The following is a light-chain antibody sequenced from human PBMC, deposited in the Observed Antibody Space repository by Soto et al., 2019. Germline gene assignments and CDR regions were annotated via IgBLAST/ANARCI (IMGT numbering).Light chain of an antibody. CDR3: QQRSNWPIT. J-gene: IGKJ5*01. CDR1: QSVSRY. Sequence: IVLTQTPGTQSLSPGERATLCWMASQSVSRYLAWYQQKPDQAPRLLIYDAFNRATGIPARFSGSGSGTDFTLTISSLEPEDFVVYYCQQRSNWPITFGQGTRLEIK. CDR2: DAF. V-gene: IGKV3-11*01.